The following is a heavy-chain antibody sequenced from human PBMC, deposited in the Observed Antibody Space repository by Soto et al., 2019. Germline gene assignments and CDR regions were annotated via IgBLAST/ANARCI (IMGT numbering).Heavy chain of an antibody. CDR2: VHPGDSET. J-gene: IGHJ4*02. CDR3: ARPGGTDLIMIIDY. CDR1: GYSFTTYW. D-gene: IGHD3-16*01. Sequence: GESLKISCRVSGYSFTTYWIGWVRQMSGKGLEWVGIVHPGDSETRYISSFQGRVTISADRSINTAYLQWSSLQASDTAMYYCARPGGTDLIMIIDYWGQGTLVTVSS. V-gene: IGHV5-51*01.